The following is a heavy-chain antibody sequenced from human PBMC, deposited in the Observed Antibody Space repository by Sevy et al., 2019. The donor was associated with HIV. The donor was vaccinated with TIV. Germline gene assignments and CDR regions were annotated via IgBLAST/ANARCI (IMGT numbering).Heavy chain of an antibody. CDR1: GYTFTSYG. Sequence: ASVKVSCKASGYTFTSYGISWVRQAPGQGLEWMGWISAYNGNTNYAQKLQGRVTMTTDTSTSTAYMELRSLRSDDTGVYYCARRSRYYYDSSGYYPHYYFDYWGQGTLVTVSS. D-gene: IGHD3-22*01. V-gene: IGHV1-18*01. CDR3: ARRSRYYYDSSGYYPHYYFDY. CDR2: ISAYNGNT. J-gene: IGHJ4*02.